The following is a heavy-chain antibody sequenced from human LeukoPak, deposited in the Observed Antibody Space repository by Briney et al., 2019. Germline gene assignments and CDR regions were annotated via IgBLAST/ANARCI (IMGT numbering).Heavy chain of an antibody. J-gene: IGHJ4*02. CDR2: INPNSGGT. Sequence: ASVKVSCKASGYTFSGYYIHWVRQAPGQGLEWMGWINPNSGGTEYAQKFQGRVTMTRDTTISTAYVELSRLRPDDTAVYYCARARSDGSFYRSFAYWGQGTLVTVSS. D-gene: IGHD3-22*01. CDR3: ARARSDGSFYRSFAY. V-gene: IGHV1-2*02. CDR1: GYTFSGYY.